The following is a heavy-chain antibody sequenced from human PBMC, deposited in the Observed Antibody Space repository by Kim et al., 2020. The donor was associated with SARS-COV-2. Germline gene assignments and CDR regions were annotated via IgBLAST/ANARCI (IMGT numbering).Heavy chain of an antibody. CDR1: GGSFSGYY. D-gene: IGHD6-13*01. J-gene: IGHJ4*02. V-gene: IGHV4-34*01. CDR3: ARGPPRRRYSSSWLPLWY. CDR2: INHSGST. Sequence: SETLSLTCAVYGGSFSGYYWSWIRQPPGKGLEWIGEINHSGSTNYNPSLKSRVTISVDTSKNQFSLKLSSVTAADTAVYYCARGPPRRRYSSSWLPLWYWGQGTLVTVSS.